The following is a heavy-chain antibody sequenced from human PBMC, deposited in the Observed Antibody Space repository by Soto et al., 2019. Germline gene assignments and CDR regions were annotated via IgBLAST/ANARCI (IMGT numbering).Heavy chain of an antibody. CDR1: GYTFSSYA. V-gene: IGHV1-3*01. CDR3: ARSRGYCSGDSCYGDAFDI. D-gene: IGHD2-15*01. J-gene: IGHJ3*02. Sequence: GASVKVSCKASGYTFSSYAMHWVRQAPGQSLEWTGWINAGNGNTKYSQKFQGRATITRDTSASTTYMELSSLKSEDTAVYYCARSRGYCSGDSCYGDAFDIWGQGTMVTVSS. CDR2: INAGNGNT.